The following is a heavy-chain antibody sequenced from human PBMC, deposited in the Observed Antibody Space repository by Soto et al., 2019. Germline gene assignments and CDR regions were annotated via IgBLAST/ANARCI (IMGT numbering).Heavy chain of an antibody. CDR3: ARDSGSYSWFDY. V-gene: IGHV4-31*03. CDR1: GGSFSSGGYY. D-gene: IGHD1-26*01. Sequence: QVQLQESGPGLVKPSQTLSLTCTVSGGSFSSGGYYWNWIRQRPGKGLEWIGYISYSGSTYYNPFLKSRLTISLDTSKNQFSLKLSSVTAADTAVYYCARDSGSYSWFDYWGQGTLVTVSS. J-gene: IGHJ4*02. CDR2: ISYSGST.